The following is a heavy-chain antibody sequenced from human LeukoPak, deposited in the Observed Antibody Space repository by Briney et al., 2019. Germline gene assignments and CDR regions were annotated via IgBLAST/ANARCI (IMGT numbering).Heavy chain of an antibody. D-gene: IGHD6-19*01. CDR1: GGSISSSSYY. V-gene: IGHV4-39*01. Sequence: PSETLSLTCTVSGGSISSSSYYWGWIRQPPGKGLEWIGSIYYSGSTYYNPSLKSRVTISVDTSKNQFSLKLSSVTAADTAVYYCARGLYSSGRWSPITDYWGQGTLVTVSS. J-gene: IGHJ4*02. CDR2: IYYSGST. CDR3: ARGLYSSGRWSPITDY.